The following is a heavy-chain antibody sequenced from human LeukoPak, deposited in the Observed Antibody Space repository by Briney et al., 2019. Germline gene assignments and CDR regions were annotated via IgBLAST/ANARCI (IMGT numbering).Heavy chain of an antibody. V-gene: IGHV4-59*08. CDR2: IYYSGST. CDR1: GGSISSYY. D-gene: IGHD1-26*01. CDR3: ARHGDGSYFLFGY. J-gene: IGHJ4*02. Sequence: SETLSLTCTVSGGSISSYYWSWIRQPPGKGLEWIGYIYYSGSTNYNPSLKSRVTISVDTSKNQFSLKLSSVTAADPAVYYCARHGDGSYFLFGYWGQGTLVTVSS.